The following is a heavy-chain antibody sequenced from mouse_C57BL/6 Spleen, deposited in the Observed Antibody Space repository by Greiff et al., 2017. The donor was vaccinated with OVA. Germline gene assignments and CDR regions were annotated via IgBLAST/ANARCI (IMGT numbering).Heavy chain of an antibody. CDR3: AREDYYGSSYVGFAY. J-gene: IGHJ3*01. CDR1: GFTFSSYA. Sequence: EVNLVESGGGLVKPGGSLKLSCAASGFTFSSYAMSWVRQTPEKRLEWVATISDGGSYTYYPDNVKGRFTISRDNAKNNLYLQMSHLKSEDTAMYYCAREDYYGSSYVGFAYWGQGTLVTVSA. D-gene: IGHD1-1*01. CDR2: ISDGGSYT. V-gene: IGHV5-4*01.